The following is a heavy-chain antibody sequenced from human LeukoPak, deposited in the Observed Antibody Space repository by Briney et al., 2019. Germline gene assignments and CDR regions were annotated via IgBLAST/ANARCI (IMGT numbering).Heavy chain of an antibody. D-gene: IGHD3-22*01. Sequence: GRSLRLSCAASGFTFSSFGMHWVRQAPRKGLEWVAVIWYDGNNKYYADSVKGRFTISRDNSKNTLYLQMNSLRAEDTAVYYCARAFTSTGYYYVEYWGQGTLVTVSS. CDR2: IWYDGNNK. J-gene: IGHJ4*02. CDR1: GFTFSSFG. CDR3: ARAFTSTGYYYVEY. V-gene: IGHV3-33*01.